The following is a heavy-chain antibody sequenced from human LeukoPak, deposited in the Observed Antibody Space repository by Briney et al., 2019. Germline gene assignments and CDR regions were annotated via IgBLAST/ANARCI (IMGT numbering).Heavy chain of an antibody. CDR1: GHSLTELS. CDR3: ATDQGYSETNDWFDP. D-gene: IGHD2-2*02. CDR2: FDPEEGGS. Sequence: ASVKVSCKVSGHSLTELSMHWVRQAPGKGLEWMGGFDPEEGGSLYAQKFQGRVTMTEDTSTDTAYLELSSLRSEDTAVYYCATDQGYSETNDWFDPWGQGTLVTVSS. J-gene: IGHJ5*02. V-gene: IGHV1-24*01.